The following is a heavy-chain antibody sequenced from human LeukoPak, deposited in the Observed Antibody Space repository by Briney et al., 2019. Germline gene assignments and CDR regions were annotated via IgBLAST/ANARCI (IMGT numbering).Heavy chain of an antibody. CDR2: IYTGGST. J-gene: IGHJ4*02. V-gene: IGHV3-53*01. CDR1: GFTVSSNY. D-gene: IGHD3-3*01. Sequence: GGSLRLSCAASGFTVSSNYMSWVRQAPGKGLEWVSVIYTGGSTYYADSVKGRFTISRDNSKNTLYLQMDSLRAEDTAVYYCARGGLTITMFGVTIIRNFDYWGQGTLVTVSS. CDR3: ARGGLTITMFGVTIIRNFDY.